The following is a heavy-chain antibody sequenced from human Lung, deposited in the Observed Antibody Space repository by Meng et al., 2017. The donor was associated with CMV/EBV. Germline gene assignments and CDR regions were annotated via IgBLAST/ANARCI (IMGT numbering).Heavy chain of an antibody. CDR3: ATQESRDGHNPY. J-gene: IGHJ4*02. CDR2: MYHSGTT. CDR1: GGSTSSSYW. V-gene: IGHV4/OR15-8*01. Sequence: ALPGEAGAGLVHLSPPLVRPCVGSGGSTSSSYWGTWDRQSPGKGLEWIGEMYHSGTTNYNPSLKSRVTISMGKSNNQLSLKLNSVTAADTAVYYCATQESRDGHNPYWGQGTLVTVSS. D-gene: IGHD5-24*01.